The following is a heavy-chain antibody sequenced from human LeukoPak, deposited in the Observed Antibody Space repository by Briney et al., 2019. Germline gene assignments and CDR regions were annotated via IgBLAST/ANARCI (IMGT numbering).Heavy chain of an antibody. CDR2: INPNSGGT. CDR3: AGTNPHYSGCYYVPGGDYWFDP. CDR1: GYTFTGYY. V-gene: IGHV1-2*06. Sequence: ASVKVSCKASGYTFTGYYMRWVRQAPGQGLEWMGRINPNSGGTNYAQKFQGRVTMTRDTSISTAYLELSRLRSDDTAVYYCAGTNPHYSGCYYVPGGDYWFDPWGKGTLVTVSS. J-gene: IGHJ5*02. D-gene: IGHD1-26*01.